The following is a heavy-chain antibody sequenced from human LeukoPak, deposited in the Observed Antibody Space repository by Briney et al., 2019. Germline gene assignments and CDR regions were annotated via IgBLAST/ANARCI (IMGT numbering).Heavy chain of an antibody. J-gene: IGHJ4*02. V-gene: IGHV3-64*02. CDR1: GFTFTAYA. CDR3: ARDRAAGLDYDPSGLDY. CDR2: ISGNGGDT. D-gene: IGHD3-22*01. Sequence: GGSLRLSCAASGFTFTAYAMYWVRQAPGKGLEYVAAISGNGGDTHYADSVKGRFTISRDNAKNTLFVQLDSLRPEDVAVYYCARDRAAGLDYDPSGLDYWGQGTLVAVSS.